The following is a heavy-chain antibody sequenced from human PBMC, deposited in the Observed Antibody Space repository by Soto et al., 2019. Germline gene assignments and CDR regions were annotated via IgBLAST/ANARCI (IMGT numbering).Heavy chain of an antibody. CDR2: IYYSGST. V-gene: IGHV4-31*03. Sequence: QVQLQESGPGLVKPSQTLSLTCTVSGGSISSGGYYWSWIRQHPGKGLEWIGYIYYSGSTYYNPSLMRGITISVDTTKNQFSLKLTSVTAADTALYYCARGQGNWKGLPTDIWGKGKMVTVSS. CDR1: GGSISSGGYY. J-gene: IGHJ3*02. CDR3: ARGQGNWKGLPTDI. D-gene: IGHD1-20*01.